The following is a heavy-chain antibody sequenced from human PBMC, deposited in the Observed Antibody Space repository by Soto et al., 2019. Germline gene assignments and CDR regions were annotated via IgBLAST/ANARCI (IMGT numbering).Heavy chain of an antibody. CDR3: ARDKIPGLFDY. V-gene: IGHV4-30-2*01. CDR2: INHSGST. Sequence: SETLSLTCAVSGGSISSGGYSWSWIRQPPGTGLEWIGEINHSGSTNYNPSLKSRVTISVDTSKNQFSLKLTSVTAADTAVYYCARDKIPGLFDYWGQGTLVTVSS. J-gene: IGHJ4*02. D-gene: IGHD2-21*01. CDR1: GGSISSGGYS.